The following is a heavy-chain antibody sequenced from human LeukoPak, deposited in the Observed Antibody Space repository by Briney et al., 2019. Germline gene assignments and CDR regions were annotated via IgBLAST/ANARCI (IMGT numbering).Heavy chain of an antibody. V-gene: IGHV3-23*01. CDR1: GFTFSTYA. D-gene: IGHD3-3*01. Sequence: GGSLRLSCAASGFTFSTYAMSWVRQAPGKGLEWVPAISGSGATTYFADSVKGRFTISRDNSKNTLYLQMDSLRAEDTAVYYCAKDQVWTGRFLEWLRSDYWGQGTLVTVSS. CDR3: AKDQVWTGRFLEWLRSDY. J-gene: IGHJ4*02. CDR2: ISGSGATT.